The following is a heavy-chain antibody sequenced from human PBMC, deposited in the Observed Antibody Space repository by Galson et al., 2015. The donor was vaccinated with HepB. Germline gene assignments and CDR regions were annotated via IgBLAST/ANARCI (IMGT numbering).Heavy chain of an antibody. V-gene: IGHV3-23*01. J-gene: IGHJ4*02. CDR2: IGISADAT. CDR1: GFTFSSYA. CDR3: AKDLTPSLVHYFDS. Sequence: SLRLSCAASGFTFSSYAMSWVRQAPGKGLEWVSVIGISADATHYADSVMGRFTISRDNSKNTLYLQMNSLRAEDTAVYYCAKDLTPSLVHYFDSWGQGVLVTVSS. D-gene: IGHD3-10*01.